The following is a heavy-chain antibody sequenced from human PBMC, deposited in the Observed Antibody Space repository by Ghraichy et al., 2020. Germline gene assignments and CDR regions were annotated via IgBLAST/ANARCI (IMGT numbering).Heavy chain of an antibody. V-gene: IGHV3-21*01. J-gene: IGHJ3*02. CDR2: ISSSSSYI. CDR3: AREGYYDSSGYYVDAFDI. D-gene: IGHD3-22*01. Sequence: GGSLRLSCAASGFTFSSYSMNWVRQAPGKGLEWVSSISSSSSYIYYADSVKGRFTISRDNAKNSLYLQMNSLRAEDTAVYYCAREGYYDSSGYYVDAFDIWGQGTMVTVSS. CDR1: GFTFSSYS.